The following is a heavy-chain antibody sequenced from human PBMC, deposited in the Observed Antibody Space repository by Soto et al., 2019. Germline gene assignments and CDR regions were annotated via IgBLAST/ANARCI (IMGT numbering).Heavy chain of an antibody. CDR1: GGSISSSSYY. J-gene: IGHJ4*02. Sequence: SETLSLTCTVSGGSISSSSYYWGWIRQPPGKGLEWIGSIYYSGSTYYNPSLKSRVTISVDTSKNQFSLKLSSVTAADTAVYYCARDLGALVRGVELDSWGQGTLVT. CDR2: IYYSGST. CDR3: ARDLGALVRGVELDS. D-gene: IGHD3-10*01. V-gene: IGHV4-39*02.